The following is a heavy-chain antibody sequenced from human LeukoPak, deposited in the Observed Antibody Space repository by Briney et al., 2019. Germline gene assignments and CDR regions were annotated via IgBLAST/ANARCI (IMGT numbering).Heavy chain of an antibody. CDR1: GYTFTSYA. J-gene: IGHJ4*02. D-gene: IGHD3-22*01. CDR2: INAGNGNT. Sequence: ASVKVSCKASGYTFTSYAMHWVRQAPGQRLEWMGWINAGNGNTKYSQKFQGRVTITRDTSASTAYMELSSLRSEDTAVYYCARGRDYYYDSSGYDFFDYWGQGTLVTVSS. V-gene: IGHV1-3*01. CDR3: ARGRDYYYDSSGYDFFDY.